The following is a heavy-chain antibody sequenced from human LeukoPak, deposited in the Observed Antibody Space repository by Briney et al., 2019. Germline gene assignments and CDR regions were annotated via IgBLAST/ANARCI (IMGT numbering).Heavy chain of an antibody. Sequence: SETLSLTCAVYGGSFSGYYWSWIRQPPGKGLEWIGEINHSGSTNYNPSLKSRVTISVDTSKNQFSLKLSSVTAADTAVYYCTRYDSDTAMLDYWGQGTLVTVSS. J-gene: IGHJ4*02. V-gene: IGHV4-34*01. CDR3: TRYDSDTAMLDY. CDR2: INHSGST. D-gene: IGHD3-22*01. CDR1: GGSFSGYY.